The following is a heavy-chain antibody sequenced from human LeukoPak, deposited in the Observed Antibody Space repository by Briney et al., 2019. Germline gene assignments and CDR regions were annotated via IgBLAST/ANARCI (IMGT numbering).Heavy chain of an antibody. CDR3: AKSWRYYDSSNYYAFDS. CDR1: GFTFSSYA. J-gene: IGHJ3*02. CDR2: SGDNT. D-gene: IGHD3-22*01. Sequence: GGSLRLSCAASGFTFSSYAMSWVRQAPGKGLEWVSSSGDNTRYADSVKGRFTISRDNSKNTQDLQMNGLRAEDTAVYYCAKSWRYYDSSNYYAFDSWGQGTMVTVSS. V-gene: IGHV3-23*01.